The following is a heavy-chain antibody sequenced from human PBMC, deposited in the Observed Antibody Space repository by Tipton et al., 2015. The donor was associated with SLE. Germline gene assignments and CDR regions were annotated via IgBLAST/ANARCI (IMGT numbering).Heavy chain of an antibody. Sequence: GLVKPSETLSLTCTVSGGSITSTVSYWAWIRQPPGKGLEWIGSSDHSGDTYYSPSLKRRVAISVDMSKKQFSLSLSSVTAADTAVYYCARETLTGTITFWGQGTLVTVSS. V-gene: IGHV4-39*07. D-gene: IGHD1-7*01. CDR2: SDHSGDT. J-gene: IGHJ1*01. CDR1: GGSITSTVSY. CDR3: ARETLTGTITF.